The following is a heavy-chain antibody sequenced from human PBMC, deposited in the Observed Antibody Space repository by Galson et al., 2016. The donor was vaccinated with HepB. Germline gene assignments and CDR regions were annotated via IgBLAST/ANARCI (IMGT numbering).Heavy chain of an antibody. D-gene: IGHD3-9*01. J-gene: IGHJ3*02. CDR2: IYYSGST. CDR1: GASISSGGYY. Sequence: TLSLTCTVSGASISSGGYYCSWVRQHPGKGLEWIGYIYYSGSTYYNPSLQSRVTISVDTSKNQFSLKMRSVTAADTAVYYCTRADPGYAFDIWGQGTMVSVSS. CDR3: TRADPGYAFDI. V-gene: IGHV4-31*03.